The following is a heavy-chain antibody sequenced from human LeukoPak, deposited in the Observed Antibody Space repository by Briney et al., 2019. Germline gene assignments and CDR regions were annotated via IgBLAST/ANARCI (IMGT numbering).Heavy chain of an antibody. J-gene: IGHJ4*02. CDR2: INTNPGNP. CDR3: ARDLYYYGSGSYYPYFDT. Sequence: ASVKLSCKSSGSTFTSCALNWVRQAPGQGQERVGWINTNPGNPTYSQGFTGRCVFSLDTSFSTEYLQIRSLKAEDDAASYYARDLYYYGSGSYYPYFDTWGQGTLVTVSS. CDR1: GSTFTSCA. D-gene: IGHD3-10*01. V-gene: IGHV7-4-1*01.